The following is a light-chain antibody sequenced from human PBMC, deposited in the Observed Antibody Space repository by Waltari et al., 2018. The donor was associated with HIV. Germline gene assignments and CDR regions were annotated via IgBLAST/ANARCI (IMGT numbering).Light chain of an antibody. CDR2: NTD. J-gene: IGLJ3*02. Sequence: QAVVTQEPALTVSPGGTVTLTCASSSGSVTSNYFPSWYQQKPGQSATILFFNTDKRQYGLPAPVSASRRRGKATLTLSGAQPEDGAEYFCLVYLGGVQVCGGGTKLTVL. CDR1: SGSVTSNYF. CDR3: LVYLGGVQV. V-gene: IGLV7-43*01.